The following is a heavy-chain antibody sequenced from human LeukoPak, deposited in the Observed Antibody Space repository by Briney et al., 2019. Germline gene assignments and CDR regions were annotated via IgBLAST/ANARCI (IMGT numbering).Heavy chain of an antibody. CDR3: ARDLIAVTGFIDY. Sequence: ASVTVSCKASGYTFTSYYMHWVRQAPGQGLEWMGVINLSSGSTTYSQKFQVRVTMTRDTSTSTVYMELSSLISEDTAVYYCARDLIAVTGFIDYWGQGTLVTVSS. D-gene: IGHD6-19*01. CDR1: GYTFTSYY. V-gene: IGHV1-46*01. J-gene: IGHJ4*02. CDR2: INLSSGST.